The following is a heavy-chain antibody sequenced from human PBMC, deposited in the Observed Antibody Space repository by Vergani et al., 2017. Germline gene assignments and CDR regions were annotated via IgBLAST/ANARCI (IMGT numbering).Heavy chain of an antibody. CDR3: ARDKAYGGYVGDY. V-gene: IGHV3-21*01. D-gene: IGHD5-12*01. CDR1: GFTFSSYS. CDR2: ISSSSSYI. J-gene: IGHJ4*02. Sequence: EVQLVDSGGGLVKPGGSLRLSCAASGFTFSSYSMNWVRQAPGKGLEWVSSISSSSSYIYYADSVKGRFTISRDNAKNSLYLQMNSLRAEDTAVYYCARDKAYGGYVGDYWGQGTLVTVSS.